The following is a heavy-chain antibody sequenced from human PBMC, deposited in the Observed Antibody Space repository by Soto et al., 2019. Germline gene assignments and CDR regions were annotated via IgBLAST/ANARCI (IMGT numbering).Heavy chain of an antibody. J-gene: IGHJ4*02. CDR3: AMTGEYYDFWSGYFDY. V-gene: IGHV3-23*01. CDR2: ISGSGGST. CDR1: GFTFSSYA. D-gene: IGHD3-3*01. Sequence: GGSLRLSCAASGFTFSSYAMSWVRQAPGKGLEWVSAISGSGGSTYYADNVKGRFTISRDNSKNTLYLQMNSLRAEDTAVYYCAMTGEYYDFWSGYFDYWGQGTLVTVSS.